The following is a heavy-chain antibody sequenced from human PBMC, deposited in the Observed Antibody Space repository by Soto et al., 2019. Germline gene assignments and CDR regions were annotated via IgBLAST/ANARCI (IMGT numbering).Heavy chain of an antibody. J-gene: IGHJ5*02. CDR3: TRLSVRLANWFDP. Sequence: VQLVESGGGLVQPGGSLKLSCAASGFTFSGSAMHWVRQASGKGLEWVGRIRSKANRYATAYAASVKGRFTSSRDDSKNTAYLQMSSLKTEDTAVYFCTRLSVRLANWFDPWGQGTLVTVSS. CDR1: GFTFSGSA. CDR2: IRSKANRYAT. V-gene: IGHV3-73*02.